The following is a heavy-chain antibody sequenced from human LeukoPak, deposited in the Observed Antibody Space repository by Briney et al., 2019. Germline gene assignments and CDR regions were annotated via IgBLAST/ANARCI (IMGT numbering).Heavy chain of an antibody. CDR2: IYYSGST. V-gene: IGHV4-39*02. J-gene: IGHJ6*02. CDR1: GGSISSSSYY. D-gene: IGHD2-2*01. Sequence: SETLSLTCTVSGGSISSSSYYWGWIRQPPGKGLEWIGSIYYSGSTYYNPSLKSRVTISVDTSKNQFSLKLSSVTAADTAVYYCARDGVVPPDYYYGMDVWGQGTTVTVSS. CDR3: ARDGVVPPDYYYGMDV.